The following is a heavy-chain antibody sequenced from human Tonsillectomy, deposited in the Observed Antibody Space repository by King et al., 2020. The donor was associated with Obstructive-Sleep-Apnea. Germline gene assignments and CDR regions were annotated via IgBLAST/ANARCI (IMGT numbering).Heavy chain of an antibody. V-gene: IGHV4-39*01. Sequence: QLQESGPGLVKPSETLSLTCTVSSGSITSTNYYWAWIRQPPGKGLEWIGSIYDSGSTYYNPSLKRRLTISVDTSKNLFSLNLNSVTATDTAVYYCARLPWLVVADDHWGQGTLVTVSS. J-gene: IGHJ4*02. CDR3: ARLPWLVVADDH. D-gene: IGHD2-15*01. CDR2: IYDSGST. CDR1: SGSITSTNYY.